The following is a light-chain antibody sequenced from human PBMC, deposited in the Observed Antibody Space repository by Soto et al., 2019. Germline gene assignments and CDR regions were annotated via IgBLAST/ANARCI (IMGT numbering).Light chain of an antibody. CDR2: GAS. Sequence: EIVLTQSPDSLSLSPGERATLSCRASQSVSSHLAWFQQRPGQAPRLLIYGASNRATGIPARFGGSGSGTNFTLTISSLEPEDFAVYYCQQRSNWPPVLTFGGGTKVEIK. CDR3: QQRSNWPPVLT. V-gene: IGKV3-11*01. CDR1: QSVSSH. J-gene: IGKJ4*01.